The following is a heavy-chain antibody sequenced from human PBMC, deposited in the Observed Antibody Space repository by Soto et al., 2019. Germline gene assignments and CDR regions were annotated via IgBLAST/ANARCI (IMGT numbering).Heavy chain of an antibody. J-gene: IGHJ6*02. Sequence: EVQLLESGGGLVQPGGSLRLSCAASGFTFSSYAMSWVRQAPGKGLEWVSAISGSGGSTYYADSVKGRFTISRDNSKNTLYLQMNSLRAEDTAVYYCAKDRVPAAMVYYYYGMDVWGQGTTVTVSS. CDR2: ISGSGGST. V-gene: IGHV3-23*01. D-gene: IGHD2-2*01. CDR1: GFTFSSYA. CDR3: AKDRVPAAMVYYYYGMDV.